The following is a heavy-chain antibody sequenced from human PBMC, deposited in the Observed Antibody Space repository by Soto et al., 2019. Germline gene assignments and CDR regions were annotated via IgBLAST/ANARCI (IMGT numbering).Heavy chain of an antibody. J-gene: IGHJ5*02. V-gene: IGHV4-39*01. D-gene: IGHD2-15*01. Sequence: TLVTHSDRYSVAYGSIGNLSYHFGRIHKPPGKGLEWIGSLYYTGTTYYNSSLKSRVTISADKSQNQFSLRLSSVTAADTAVYYCGAYCSGTYCYDWFEPWGQGTLVTVSS. CDR1: YGSIGNLSYH. CDR3: GAYCSGTYCYDWFEP. CDR2: LYYTGTT.